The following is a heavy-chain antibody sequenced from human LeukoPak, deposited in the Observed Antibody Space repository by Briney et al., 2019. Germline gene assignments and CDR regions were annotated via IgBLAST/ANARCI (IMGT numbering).Heavy chain of an antibody. Sequence: GGSLRLSCAASGFTFSSYWMSWVRQAPGKGLEWVAVISYDGSNKYYADSVKGRFTISRDNSKNTLYLQMNSLRAEDTAVYYCARGGRYYDPDAFDIWGQGTMVTVSS. CDR1: GFTFSSYW. D-gene: IGHD1-26*01. V-gene: IGHV3-30*03. CDR2: ISYDGSNK. CDR3: ARGGRYYDPDAFDI. J-gene: IGHJ3*02.